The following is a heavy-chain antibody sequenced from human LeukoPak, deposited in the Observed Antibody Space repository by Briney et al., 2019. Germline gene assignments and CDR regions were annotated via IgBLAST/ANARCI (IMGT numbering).Heavy chain of an antibody. CDR3: AKEPNSYSSGWYFQH. CDR1: GFTFSDYG. Sequence: GRSLRLSCAASGFTFSDYGMQWVRQPPGKGVEWVAVISHNGDATFYADSVKGRFTISRDNSKSTLDLQMNSLRAEDTAVYYCAKEPNSYSSGWYFQHWGQGTLVTVSS. CDR2: ISHNGDAT. V-gene: IGHV3-30*18. J-gene: IGHJ1*01. D-gene: IGHD6-25*01.